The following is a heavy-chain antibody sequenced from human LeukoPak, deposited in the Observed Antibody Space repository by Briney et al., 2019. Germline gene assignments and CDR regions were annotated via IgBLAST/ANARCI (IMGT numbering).Heavy chain of an antibody. Sequence: PGGSLRLSCTASGFSFGDYAMSWVRQAPGKGLEWVGFIRSKAYGGTTEYAASVKGRFTISRDDSKSIAYLQMNSLKTEDTAVYYCTSGGTSYYWGQGTLVTVSP. CDR2: IRSKAYGGTT. J-gene: IGHJ4*02. V-gene: IGHV3-49*04. CDR3: TSGGTSYY. D-gene: IGHD4-23*01. CDR1: GFSFGDYA.